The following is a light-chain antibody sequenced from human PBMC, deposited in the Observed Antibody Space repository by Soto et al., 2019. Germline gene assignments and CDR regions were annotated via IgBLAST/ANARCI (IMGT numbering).Light chain of an antibody. V-gene: IGLV1-40*01. CDR2: GNS. J-gene: IGLJ2*01. Sequence: VLTQPPSVSGAPGQRVTISCTGSSSNIGGGYDVHWYQQLPGTAPKLLIYGNSNRPSGVPDLFSGSKSGTSASLAITGLQAEDEADYYCQSYDSSLSGYVVFGGGTKLTVL. CDR3: QSYDSSLSGYVV. CDR1: SSNIGGGYD.